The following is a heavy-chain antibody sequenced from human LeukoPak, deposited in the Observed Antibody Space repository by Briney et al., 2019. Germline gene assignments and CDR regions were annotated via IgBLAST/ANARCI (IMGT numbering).Heavy chain of an antibody. J-gene: IGHJ3*02. D-gene: IGHD3-9*01. CDR2: INSDGSST. CDR1: GFAFSNNW. V-gene: IGHV3-74*01. CDR3: ASSDWYAAFDI. Sequence: GGSLRLSCAASGFAFSNNWMHWVRQAPGKGLLWVSRINSDGSSTSYADSVKARFTISRDNAKNTLYLQMNSLRVEDTAVYYCASSDWYAAFDIWGQGTMVTVSS.